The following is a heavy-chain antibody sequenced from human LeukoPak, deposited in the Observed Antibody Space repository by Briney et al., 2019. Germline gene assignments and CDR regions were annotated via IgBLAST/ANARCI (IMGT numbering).Heavy chain of an antibody. CDR1: GFTFSSYA. Sequence: GGSLRLSCAASGFTFSSYAMSWVRQAPGKGLEWVSSISNSGGRTFYTDSVKGRFTISRDNSKITLYLQMNSLGAEDTAVYYCAKSYNGYESKPDYWGQGTLVTVSS. V-gene: IGHV3-23*01. CDR2: ISNSGGRT. CDR3: AKSYNGYESKPDY. D-gene: IGHD5-12*01. J-gene: IGHJ4*02.